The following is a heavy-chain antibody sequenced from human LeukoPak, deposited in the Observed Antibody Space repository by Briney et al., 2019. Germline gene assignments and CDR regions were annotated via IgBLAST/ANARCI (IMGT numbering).Heavy chain of an antibody. CDR2: IYYSGST. D-gene: IGHD2-15*01. Sequence: SETLSLTCTVSGGSISSGDYYWSWIRQPPGKGLEWIGYIYYSGSTYYNPSLQSRVTISVDTSENQFSLNLRSVTAADTAVYYCVRAGRFCSGASCPDSFWGQGTLVTVPS. V-gene: IGHV4-30-4*01. J-gene: IGHJ4*02. CDR3: VRAGRFCSGASCPDSF. CDR1: GGSISSGDYY.